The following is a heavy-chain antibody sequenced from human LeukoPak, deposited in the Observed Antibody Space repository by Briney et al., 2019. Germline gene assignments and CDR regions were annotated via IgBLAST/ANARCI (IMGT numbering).Heavy chain of an antibody. CDR3: ARGTMVRGVIAWFDP. D-gene: IGHD3-10*01. Sequence: SETLSLTCTVSGGSISSGDYYWSWIRQPPGKGLGWIGYIYYSGSTYYNPSLKSRVTISVDTSKNQFSLKLSSVTAADTAVYYCARGTMVRGVIAWFDPWGQGTLVTVSS. CDR2: IYYSGST. V-gene: IGHV4-30-4*01. CDR1: GGSISSGDYY. J-gene: IGHJ5*02.